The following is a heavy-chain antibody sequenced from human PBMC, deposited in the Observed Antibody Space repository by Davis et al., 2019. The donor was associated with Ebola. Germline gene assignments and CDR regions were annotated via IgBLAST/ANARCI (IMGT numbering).Heavy chain of an antibody. Sequence: GESLKISCAASGFTFRSYWMHWVCQAPGKGLVWVSRINGDGSKIDYTDSVKGRFTISRDNAKNTLYLQMNTLRAEDTAVYYCARVPSGSYWRYLDYWGQGTLVTVSS. CDR2: INGDGSKI. J-gene: IGHJ4*02. D-gene: IGHD1-26*01. CDR1: GFTFRSYW. V-gene: IGHV3-74*01. CDR3: ARVPSGSYWRYLDY.